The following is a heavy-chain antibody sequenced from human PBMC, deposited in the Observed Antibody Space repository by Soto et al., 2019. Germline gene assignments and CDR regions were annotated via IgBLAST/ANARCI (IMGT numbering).Heavy chain of an antibody. CDR1: GLTFSRYA. J-gene: IGHJ4*02. V-gene: IGHV3-23*01. Sequence: PWGSLRLSCAASGLTFSRYAMSWVRQAPGKGLEWVSGLDGSGRNTYYAASVKGRFTISRVNSKNTLSVQMSGLRVEDTAPDCCAKDGGSVCAGGTCYFQAPDYWCQGTLVNVSS. D-gene: IGHD2-15*01. CDR3: AKDGGSVCAGGTCYFQAPDY. CDR2: LDGSGRNT.